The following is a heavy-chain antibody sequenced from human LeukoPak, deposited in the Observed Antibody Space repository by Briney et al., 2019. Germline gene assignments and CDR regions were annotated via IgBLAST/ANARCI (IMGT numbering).Heavy chain of an antibody. CDR2: IYYSGST. V-gene: IGHV4-39*01. CDR1: GGSISSSSYY. D-gene: IGHD2-2*01. Sequence: SETLSLTCTVSGGSISSSSYYWGWIRQPPGKGLEWIGSIYYSGSTYYNPSLKSRVTISVDTSKNQFSLKLSSVTAADTAVYYCARTTDPPIVVVPAAMGFDPWGQGTLVPVSS. CDR3: ARTTDPPIVVVPAAMGFDP. J-gene: IGHJ5*02.